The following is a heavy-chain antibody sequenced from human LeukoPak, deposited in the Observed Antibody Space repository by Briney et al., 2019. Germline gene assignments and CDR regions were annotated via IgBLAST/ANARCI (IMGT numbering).Heavy chain of an antibody. Sequence: GGSLRLSCETSGFSFSTYWMSWVRQAPGKGLEWVANIRQDGSEKYYVDSVKGRFTISRDIAKQSVFLQMNSLRAEDTAVYYXXXXXXXVRGPEDIFYFEYWGLGTLVTVSS. V-gene: IGHV3-7*01. J-gene: IGHJ4*02. CDR3: XXXXXXVRGPEDIFYFEY. CDR2: IRQDGSEK. D-gene: IGHD3-10*01. CDR1: GFSFSTYW.